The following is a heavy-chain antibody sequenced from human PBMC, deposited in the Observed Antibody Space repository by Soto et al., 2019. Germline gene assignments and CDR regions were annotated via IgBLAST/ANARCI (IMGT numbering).Heavy chain of an antibody. D-gene: IGHD2-21*02. CDR2: ISYVGGER. CDR3: ARDLPLYCRGDCNFDF. Sequence: QVQLVESGGGVVQSGGSLRLSCGGSGFIFSRYGMHWVRQAPGKGLEWVTGISYVGGERFYADSVKGRFTISRDNSKNRLDLQMSSLRPEDTAVYYCARDLPLYCRGDCNFDFWGQGTLVTVSS. J-gene: IGHJ4*02. V-gene: IGHV3-30*03. CDR1: GFIFSRYG.